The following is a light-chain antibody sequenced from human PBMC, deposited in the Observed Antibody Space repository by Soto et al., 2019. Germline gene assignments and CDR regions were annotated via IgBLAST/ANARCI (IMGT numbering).Light chain of an antibody. Sequence: EIVLTQSPGTLSLSPGERATLSCSASQSVSSSYLAWYQQKPGQAPRLLIYDASTRATVIPARFSGSGSGTEFTLTISSLQTEDFAVDYGQQYNDWPPIPFDQGTLLEIK. CDR3: QQYNDWPPIP. CDR1: QSVSSSY. CDR2: DAS. V-gene: IGKV3-15*01. J-gene: IGKJ5*01.